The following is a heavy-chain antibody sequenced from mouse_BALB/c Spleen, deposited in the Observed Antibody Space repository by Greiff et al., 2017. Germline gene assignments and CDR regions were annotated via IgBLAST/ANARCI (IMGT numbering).Heavy chain of an antibody. Sequence: VKLMESGAELARPGASVKLSCKASGYTFTSYWMQWVKQRPGQGLEWIGAIYPGDGDTRYTQKFKGKATLTADKSSSTAYMQLSSLASEDSAVYYCARWNGMDYWGQGTSVTVSS. CDR2: IYPGDGDT. CDR1: GYTFTSYW. CDR3: ARWNGMDY. D-gene: IGHD2-3*01. J-gene: IGHJ4*01. V-gene: IGHV1-87*01.